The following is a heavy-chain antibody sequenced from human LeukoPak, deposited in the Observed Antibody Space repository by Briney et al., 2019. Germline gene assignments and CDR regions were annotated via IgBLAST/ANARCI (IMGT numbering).Heavy chain of an antibody. V-gene: IGHV4-34*01. D-gene: IGHD4-23*01. CDR2: INHSGST. CDR1: GGSFSGCY. J-gene: IGHJ4*02. Sequence: PSETLSLTCAVYGGSFSGCYWSWIRQPPGKGLEWIGEINHSGSTNYNPSLKSRVTISVDTSKNQFSLKLSSVTAADTAVYYYAREWTYGGSFDYWGQGTLVTVSS. CDR3: AREWTYGGSFDY.